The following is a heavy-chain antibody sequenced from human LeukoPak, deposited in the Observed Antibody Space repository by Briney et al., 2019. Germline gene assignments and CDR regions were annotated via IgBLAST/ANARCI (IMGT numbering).Heavy chain of an antibody. Sequence: SVKVSCTASGGTFSSYAISWVRQAPGQGLEWMGRIIPILGIANYAQKFQGRVTITADKSTSTAYMELSSLRSEDTAVYYCASLAVDTAMVTASTGDYWGQGTLVTVSS. CDR3: ASLAVDTAMVTASTGDY. V-gene: IGHV1-69*04. CDR2: IIPILGIA. CDR1: GGTFSSYA. D-gene: IGHD5-18*01. J-gene: IGHJ4*02.